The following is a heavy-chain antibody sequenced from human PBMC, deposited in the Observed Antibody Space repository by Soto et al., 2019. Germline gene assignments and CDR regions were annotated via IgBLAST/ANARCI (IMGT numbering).Heavy chain of an antibody. CDR1: GYTFTSYG. V-gene: IGHV1-18*01. CDR2: ISAYNGNT. D-gene: IGHD2-21*02. J-gene: IGHJ3*02. Sequence: QVQLVQSGAEVKKPGASVKVSCKASGYTFTSYGISWVRQAPGQGLEWMGWISAYNGNTNYAQKLQGRVTMTTDTATSTGYMELRSLRADDTAVYYCARDRPSVVTAMPLAFDIWGQGTMVTVSS. CDR3: ARDRPSVVTAMPLAFDI.